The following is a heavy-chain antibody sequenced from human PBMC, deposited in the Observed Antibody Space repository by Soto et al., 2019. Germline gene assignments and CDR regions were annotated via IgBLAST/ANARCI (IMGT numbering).Heavy chain of an antibody. J-gene: IGHJ2*01. CDR2: ISYDGSNK. D-gene: IGHD5-12*01. V-gene: IGHV3-30-3*01. CDR1: GFTFSSYA. CDR3: ARGERDGYNSHWYFDL. Sequence: QVQLVESGGGVVQPGRSLRLSCAASGFTFSSYAMHWVRQAPGKGLEWVAVISYDGSNKYYADSVKGRFTISRDNSKNTLYLQMNSLRAEDTAVYYCARGERDGYNSHWYFDLWGRGTLVTVSS.